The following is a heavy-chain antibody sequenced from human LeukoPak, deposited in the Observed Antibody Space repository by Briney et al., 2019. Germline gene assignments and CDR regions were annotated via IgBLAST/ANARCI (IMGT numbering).Heavy chain of an antibody. CDR1: ASTFSSYG. CDR2: ISYDGSNK. V-gene: IGHV3-30*18. CDR3: AKDRGAY. Sequence: GGSLRLSCAPSASTFSSYGMHWVRQPPGKGLEWVAVISYDGSNKYYADSVKGRFTISRDNSKNTLYLQMNSLRAEDTAVYYCAKDRGAYWGQGTLVTVSS. J-gene: IGHJ4*02.